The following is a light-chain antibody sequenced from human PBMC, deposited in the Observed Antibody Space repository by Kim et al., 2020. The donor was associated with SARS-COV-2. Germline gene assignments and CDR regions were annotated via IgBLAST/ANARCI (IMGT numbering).Light chain of an antibody. CDR1: QVVSNNY. Sequence: EIVLTQSPGTLSFSPGERATLSCRASQVVSNNYLAWYQQKPGQAPSLLIYGASKRTTDFPDRFSGSGSGTDFTLTIDRLEPEDFAVYFCQQYGASPYSFGQGTKLEIK. V-gene: IGKV3-20*01. CDR2: GAS. J-gene: IGKJ2*03. CDR3: QQYGASPYS.